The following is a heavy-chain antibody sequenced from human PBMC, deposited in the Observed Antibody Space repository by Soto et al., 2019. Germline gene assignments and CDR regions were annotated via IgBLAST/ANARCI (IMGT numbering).Heavy chain of an antibody. CDR3: AKVSRRLDAGFFDL. J-gene: IGHJ4*02. D-gene: IGHD3-9*01. Sequence: PGGSLRLSCAASGFTFSSYAMSWVRQAPGKGLEWVSAISGSGPSTYSADSVKGRFTISRDNSKNTLYLQMNTLRAEDTAIYYCAKVSRRLDAGFFDLWGQGTQVTV. CDR1: GFTFSSYA. V-gene: IGHV3-23*01. CDR2: ISGSGPST.